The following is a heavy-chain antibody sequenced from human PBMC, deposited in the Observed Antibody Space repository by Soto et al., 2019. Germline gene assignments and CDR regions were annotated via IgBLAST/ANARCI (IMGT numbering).Heavy chain of an antibody. CDR3: ARDYSNWFDP. Sequence: PSETLSLTCAVSGYSISSGYYWGWIRQPPGKGLEWIGSLYHSGSTYYNPSLKSRVTISVDTSKNQFSLKLSSVTAADTAVYYCARDYSNWFDPWGQGTLVTVS. V-gene: IGHV4-38-2*02. J-gene: IGHJ5*02. D-gene: IGHD4-4*01. CDR1: GYSISSGYY. CDR2: LYHSGST.